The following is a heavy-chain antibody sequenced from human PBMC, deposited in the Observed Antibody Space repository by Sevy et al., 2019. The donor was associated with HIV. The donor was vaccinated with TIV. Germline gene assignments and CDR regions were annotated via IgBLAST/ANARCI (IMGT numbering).Heavy chain of an antibody. CDR2: IRPDGSDK. J-gene: IGHJ4*01. V-gene: IGHV3-7*01. Sequence: GGSLRLSCAASRFTFSPYWMTWVRQAPGKGLEWVANIRPDGSDKYYVDSVKGRFTISRDNAKNSLYLQMNSLRADDTAMYYGARGVGLDCWGHGALVTVSS. CDR1: RFTFSPYW. D-gene: IGHD1-26*01. CDR3: ARGVGLDC.